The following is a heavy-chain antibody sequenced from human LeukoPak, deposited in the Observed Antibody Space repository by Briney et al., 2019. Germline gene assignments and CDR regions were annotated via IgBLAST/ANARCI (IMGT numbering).Heavy chain of an antibody. D-gene: IGHD2-2*02. Sequence: GESLQISCKGSGYSFTSYWIGWVRQLPGKGLEWMGIIYPGDSDTRYSPSFQGQVTISADKSISTAYLQWSSLKASDTAMYYCAGHHTPLYYYYGMDVWGQGTTVTVSS. V-gene: IGHV5-51*01. CDR2: IYPGDSDT. CDR1: GYSFTSYW. CDR3: AGHHTPLYYYYGMDV. J-gene: IGHJ6*02.